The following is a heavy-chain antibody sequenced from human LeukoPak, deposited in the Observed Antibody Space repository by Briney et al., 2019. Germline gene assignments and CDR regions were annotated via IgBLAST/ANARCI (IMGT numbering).Heavy chain of an antibody. D-gene: IGHD2-2*01. Sequence: GRSLRLSCAASGFTFSSYAMHWVRQAPGKGLEWVAVISYDGSNKYYADSVKGRFTISRDNSKNTLYLQMNSLRAEDTAVYYCARDGIVVVPAAETYYYYGMDVWGQGTTVTVSS. V-gene: IGHV3-30*04. CDR1: GFTFSSYA. CDR2: ISYDGSNK. CDR3: ARDGIVVVPAAETYYYYGMDV. J-gene: IGHJ6*02.